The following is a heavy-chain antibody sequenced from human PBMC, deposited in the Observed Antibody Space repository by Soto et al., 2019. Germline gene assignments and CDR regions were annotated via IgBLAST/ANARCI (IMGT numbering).Heavy chain of an antibody. D-gene: IGHD5-12*01. Sequence: SETLSLTCTVTGDSISSRSYYWGWIRQPPGKGLEWIGYIYYSGSTYYSPSLKSRLSISLDTSKNQFSLRLSSVTAADTAMYYCARARLRAVYAFDIWGQGTMVTVSS. J-gene: IGHJ3*02. V-gene: IGHV4-31*03. CDR1: GDSISSRSYY. CDR3: ARARLRAVYAFDI. CDR2: IYYSGST.